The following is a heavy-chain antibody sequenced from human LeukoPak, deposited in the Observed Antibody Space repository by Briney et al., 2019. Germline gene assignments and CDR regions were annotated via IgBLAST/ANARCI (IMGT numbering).Heavy chain of an antibody. D-gene: IGHD3-22*01. CDR3: ARDRSYYDSSGLGDY. Sequence: ASVKVSCKASGYTFTSYGISWVRQAPGQGREGMGWISAYNGNTNYAQKLQGRVTMTTDTSTSTAYMELRSLRSDDTAVYYCARDRSYYDSSGLGDYWGQGTLVTVSS. V-gene: IGHV1-18*01. CDR2: ISAYNGNT. CDR1: GYTFTSYG. J-gene: IGHJ4*02.